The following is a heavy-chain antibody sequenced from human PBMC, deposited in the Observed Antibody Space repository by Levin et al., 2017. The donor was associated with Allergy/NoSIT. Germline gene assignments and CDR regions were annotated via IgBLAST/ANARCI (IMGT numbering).Heavy chain of an antibody. D-gene: IGHD3-3*01. CDR2: ISSTGSTI. CDR1: GFTFSSYE. J-gene: IGHJ4*02. V-gene: IGHV3-48*03. Sequence: GGSLRLSCAASGFTFSSYEMNWVRRAPGKGLEWVSYISSTGSTIYSADSVKGRFTISRDHAKNSLYLHMNSLRAEDTAVYYCARQLGNFWSGYNYFDYWGQGTLVTVSS. CDR3: ARQLGNFWSGYNYFDY.